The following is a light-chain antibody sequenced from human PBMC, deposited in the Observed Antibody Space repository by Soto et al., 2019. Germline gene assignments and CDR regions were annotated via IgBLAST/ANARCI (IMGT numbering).Light chain of an antibody. CDR3: YQYGCSPPFT. V-gene: IGKV3-20*01. J-gene: IGKJ4*01. CDR2: GAS. Sequence: EIVLTQSPGTLSLSPGERATLSCRASQSVSSSYLAWYQQKPGQAPRLLIYGASSRATGIPDRFCGSGSGTDFTLTISRLEPEDFAVYYCYQYGCSPPFTFGGGTKVEIK. CDR1: QSVSSSY.